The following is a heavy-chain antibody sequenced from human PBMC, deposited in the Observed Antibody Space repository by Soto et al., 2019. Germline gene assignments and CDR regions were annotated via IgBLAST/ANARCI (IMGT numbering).Heavy chain of an antibody. V-gene: IGHV5-10-1*01. D-gene: IGHD6-13*01. CDR3: ARIAAAYYYYYGMDV. Sequence: GESLKISCKGSGYSFTSYWISWVRQMPGKGLEWMGRIDPSDSYTNYSPSFQGHVTISADKSISTAYLQWSSLKASDTAMYYRARIAAAYYYYYGMDVWGQGTTVPSP. CDR2: IDPSDSYT. CDR1: GYSFTSYW. J-gene: IGHJ6*02.